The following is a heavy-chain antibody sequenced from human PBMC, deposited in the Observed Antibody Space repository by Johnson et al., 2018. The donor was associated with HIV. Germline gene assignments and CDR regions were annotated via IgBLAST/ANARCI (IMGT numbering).Heavy chain of an antibody. Sequence: VQLVESGGGLVQPGGSLKLSCAASGFTFSGSAMHWVRQASGKGLEWVGRIRSKANSYATAYAASVKGRFTISRDDSKNTAYLQMNSLKTEDTAVYYGTVQSGERTDHDAFDIWGQGTMVTVSS. J-gene: IGHJ3*02. D-gene: IGHD1-1*01. CDR1: GFTFSGSA. CDR2: IRSKANSYAT. CDR3: TVQSGERTDHDAFDI. V-gene: IGHV3-73*02.